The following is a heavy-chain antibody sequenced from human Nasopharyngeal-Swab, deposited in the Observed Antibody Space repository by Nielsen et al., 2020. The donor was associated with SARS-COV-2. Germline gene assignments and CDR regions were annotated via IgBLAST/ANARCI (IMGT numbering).Heavy chain of an antibody. CDR2: INHSGST. D-gene: IGHD3-10*01. CDR3: ARDLGWFGERGMDV. V-gene: IGHV4-34*09. Sequence: SETLSLTCAVYGGSFSGYYWSWIRQPPGKGLEWIGEINHSGSTNYNPSLKSRVTISVDTSKNQFSLKLSSVTAADTAVYYCARDLGWFGERGMDVWGKGTTVTVSS. CDR1: GGSFSGYY. J-gene: IGHJ6*04.